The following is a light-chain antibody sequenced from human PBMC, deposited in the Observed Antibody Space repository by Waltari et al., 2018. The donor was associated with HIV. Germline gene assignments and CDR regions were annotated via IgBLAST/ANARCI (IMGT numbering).Light chain of an antibody. CDR2: AAS. J-gene: IGKJ3*01. CDR1: EDISNH. Sequence: DMQMTQSPSSLSASVGDRITLTCRASEDISNHLAWYQQRPGKVPKLLISAASTLQSGVPSRFSGTGSGSFFTLTISSLQPEDVATYFCQKYNFAPFSFGPGTKVDLK. V-gene: IGKV1-27*01. CDR3: QKYNFAPFS.